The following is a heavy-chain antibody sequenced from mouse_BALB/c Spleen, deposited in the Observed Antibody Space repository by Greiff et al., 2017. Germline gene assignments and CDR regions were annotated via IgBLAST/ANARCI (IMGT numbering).Heavy chain of an antibody. V-gene: IGHV1-7*01. CDR1: GYTFTSYW. J-gene: IGHJ3*01. Sequence: QVQLKESGAELAKPGASVKMSCKASGYTFTSYWMHWVKQRPGQGLEWIGYINPSTGYTEYNQKFKDKATLTADKSSSTAYMQLSSLTSEDSAVYYCARGDYRPWFAYWGQGTLVTVSA. CDR3: ARGDYRPWFAY. D-gene: IGHD2-14*01. CDR2: INPSTGYT.